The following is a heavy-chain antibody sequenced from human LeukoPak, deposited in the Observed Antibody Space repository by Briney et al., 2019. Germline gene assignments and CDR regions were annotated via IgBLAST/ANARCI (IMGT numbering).Heavy chain of an antibody. CDR1: GFTFSSYW. CDR2: INSDGGST. D-gene: IGHD6-13*01. CDR3: ARGGSSSWYGS. V-gene: IGHV3-74*01. J-gene: IGHJ4*02. Sequence: PGGSLRLSCAASGFTFSSYWMHWVRQAPGKGLVWVSRINSDGGSTSCADSEKGRFTISRDNAKNTLYLQMNSLRAEDTAVYYCARGGSSSWYGSWGQGTLVTVSS.